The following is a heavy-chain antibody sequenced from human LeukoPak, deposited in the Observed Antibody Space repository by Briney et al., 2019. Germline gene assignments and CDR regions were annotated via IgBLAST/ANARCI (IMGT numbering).Heavy chain of an antibody. CDR3: ARESGYGPFDY. CDR2: ISYDGSNK. Sequence: GGSLRLSCAASGFTFSSYAMHWVRQAPGKGLEWVAVISYDGSNKYYADSVKGRFTISRDNSKNTLYLQMNSLRAEDTAVYYCARESGYGPFDYWGQGTLVTVSS. V-gene: IGHV3-30-3*01. J-gene: IGHJ4*02. D-gene: IGHD5-18*01. CDR1: GFTFSSYA.